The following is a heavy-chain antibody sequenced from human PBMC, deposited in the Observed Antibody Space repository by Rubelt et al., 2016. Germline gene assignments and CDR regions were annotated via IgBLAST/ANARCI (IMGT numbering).Heavy chain of an antibody. CDR1: GYTFTGYY. CDR3: ARGNSGYDYGLDY. D-gene: IGHD5-12*01. CDR2: INPNSGGT. V-gene: IGHV1-2*02. Sequence: QVQLVQSGAEVKKPGASVKVSCKASGYTFTGYYMHWVRQAPGQGLEWMGGINPNSGGTNYAQKVQGRVTMTRDTSVSTAYMELSRLTSDDTAVYYCARGNSGYDYGLDYWGQGTLVTVSS. J-gene: IGHJ4*02.